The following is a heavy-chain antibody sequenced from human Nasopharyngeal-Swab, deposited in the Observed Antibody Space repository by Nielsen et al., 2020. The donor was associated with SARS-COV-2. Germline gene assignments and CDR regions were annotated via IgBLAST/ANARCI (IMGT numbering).Heavy chain of an antibody. CDR1: GFSFSTYW. CDR2: IKQDGSEK. CDR3: ARPGSSGSYDAFDI. D-gene: IGHD6-19*01. V-gene: IGHV3-7*03. J-gene: IGHJ3*02. Sequence: ESLKISCAASGFSFSTYWMTWVRQAPGKGLEWVANIKQDGSEKYYVDSVKGRFTVSRDNPKNLLYLQVNSLRAEDTAVYYCARPGSSGSYDAFDIWGQGTMVTVSS.